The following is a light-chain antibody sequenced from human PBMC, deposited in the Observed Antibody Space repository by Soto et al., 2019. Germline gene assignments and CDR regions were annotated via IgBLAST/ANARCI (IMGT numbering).Light chain of an antibody. Sequence: QSVLTQPPSVSGAPGQRVTISCTGSSSNIVAGYDVQWYQQVPGTAPKLLVYGNNNRPSGVPDRSSGSKSGSSASLAVTGLQAEDEADYYCSSYSISRPYVFGTGTKVTV. J-gene: IGLJ1*01. V-gene: IGLV1-40*01. CDR3: SSYSISRPYV. CDR2: GNN. CDR1: SSNIVAGYD.